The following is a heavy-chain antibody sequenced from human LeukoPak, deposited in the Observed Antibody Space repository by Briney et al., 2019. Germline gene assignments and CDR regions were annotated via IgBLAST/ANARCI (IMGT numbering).Heavy chain of an antibody. D-gene: IGHD5-18*01. CDR2: ISNSGSTK. Sequence: GGSLRLSCSASGFSFSDYYMTWIRQAPGKGLEWGSYISNSGSTKYYADSMKGRFTISRDKAKNSMYLQMNSLRVEDTAVYYWARDLGSGYTYGHGYWGQGTLVTVSS. CDR3: ARDLGSGYTYGHGY. V-gene: IGHV3-11*04. J-gene: IGHJ4*02. CDR1: GFSFSDYY.